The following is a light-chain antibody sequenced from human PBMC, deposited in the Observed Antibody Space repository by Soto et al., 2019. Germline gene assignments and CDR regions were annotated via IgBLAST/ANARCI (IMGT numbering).Light chain of an antibody. CDR1: QSVSSS. CDR3: QQRSYWPPSLT. V-gene: IGKV3-11*01. CDR2: APS. J-gene: IGKJ4*01. Sequence: EIVLTQSPATLSLSPWERATLSCRASQSVSSSLAWYQQKPGQAPRLLIYAPSNMATGIPTRFSGSGSGTDFTLTISSLEPEDFGVYYCQQRSYWPPSLTFGGGTKVEIK.